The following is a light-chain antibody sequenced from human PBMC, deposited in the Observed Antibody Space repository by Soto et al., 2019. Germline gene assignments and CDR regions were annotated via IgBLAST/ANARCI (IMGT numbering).Light chain of an antibody. CDR3: QQYGSSPYT. CDR2: GAS. Sequence: EIVLTQSPGTLSLSPGERATLSCRASQSVSSSYLAWYQQKPGQAPRILIYGASSRATGIPDRFSGSGSGTDCSLPISRLEHEDFAVYYCQQYGSSPYTFGQGTKLEIK. J-gene: IGKJ2*01. V-gene: IGKV3-20*01. CDR1: QSVSSSY.